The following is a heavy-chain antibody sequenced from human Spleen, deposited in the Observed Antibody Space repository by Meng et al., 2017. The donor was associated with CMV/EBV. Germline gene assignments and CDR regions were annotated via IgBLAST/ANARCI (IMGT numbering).Heavy chain of an antibody. CDR2: IDYSGAT. V-gene: IGHV4-59*01. D-gene: IGHD5-18*01. Sequence: GSLRLSCTVSGGSIGTYYWSWIRQPPGKGLEWIAFIDYSGATKYNPSLRSRVTILVDTSKKQFSLRLTSVTAADTAVYFCARLHPEDSGYSYGYEIGRFDYWGQGTLVTVSS. CDR1: GGSIGTYY. J-gene: IGHJ4*02. CDR3: ARLHPEDSGYSYGYEIGRFDY.